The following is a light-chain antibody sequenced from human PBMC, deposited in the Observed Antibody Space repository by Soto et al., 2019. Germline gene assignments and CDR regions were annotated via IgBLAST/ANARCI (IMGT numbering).Light chain of an antibody. CDR3: QQYGGSPGYT. Sequence: EIVLTQSPGTLSLSPGDRATLSCRASQSISSSYLAWYQQKSGQAPRLLIYGASTRATSIPDRFSGSGSGTDFTLTISRLEPEDFALYYCQQYGGSPGYTFGQGTKLQI. J-gene: IGKJ2*01. V-gene: IGKV3-20*01. CDR2: GAS. CDR1: QSISSSY.